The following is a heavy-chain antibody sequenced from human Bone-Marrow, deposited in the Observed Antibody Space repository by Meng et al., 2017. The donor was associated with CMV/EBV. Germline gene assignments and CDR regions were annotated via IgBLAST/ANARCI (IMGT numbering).Heavy chain of an antibody. Sequence: GGSLRLSCAASGFTVSSNYMSWVRQAPGKGLEWVSVIYSGGSTYYADTVKGRFTISRDNSKNTLYLQMNSLRAEDTAGYCCAKDLQDGYNFVSYWGQGTMVTVSS. V-gene: IGHV3-66*02. CDR3: AKDLQDGYNFVSY. J-gene: IGHJ4*03. CDR1: GFTVSSNY. D-gene: IGHD5-24*01. CDR2: IYSGGST.